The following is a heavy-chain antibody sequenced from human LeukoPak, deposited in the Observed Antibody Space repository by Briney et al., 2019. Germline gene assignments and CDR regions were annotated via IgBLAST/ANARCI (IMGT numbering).Heavy chain of an antibody. CDR1: GFTFSSYA. CDR2: ISGSGGST. D-gene: IGHD3-22*01. V-gene: IGHV3-23*01. J-gene: IGHJ6*02. Sequence: GGSLRLSCAASGFTFSSYAMSWVRQAPGKGLEWVSGISGSGGSTYYADSVKGRFTISGDNSKNTLYLQMNSLRAEDTAVYYCAKSHYYDSTGYYYYYYGMDVWGQGTTVTVSS. CDR3: AKSHYYDSTGYYYYYYGMDV.